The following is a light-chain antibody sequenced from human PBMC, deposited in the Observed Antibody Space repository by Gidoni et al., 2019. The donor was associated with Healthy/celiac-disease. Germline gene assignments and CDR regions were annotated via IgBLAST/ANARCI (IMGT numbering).Light chain of an antibody. CDR1: SSDVGGYNY. Sequence: QSALTQPASVSGSPGQSITISCTGTSSDVGGYNYVSWYQQHPGKAPKLMIYDVCNRPSGVSNRFSGSKSGNTASLTISGLQAEDEADYYCSSYTSISTWVFGGGTKLTVL. V-gene: IGLV2-14*01. J-gene: IGLJ3*02. CDR3: SSYTSISTWV. CDR2: DVC.